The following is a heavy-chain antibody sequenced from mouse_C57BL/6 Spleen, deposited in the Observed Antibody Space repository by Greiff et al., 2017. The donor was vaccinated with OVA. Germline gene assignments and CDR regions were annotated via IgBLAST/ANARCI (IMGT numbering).Heavy chain of an antibody. CDR2: ISSGGDYI. D-gene: IGHD1-1*01. J-gene: IGHJ1*03. CDR1: GFTFSSYA. CDR3: TREVVATGYFDV. V-gene: IGHV5-9-1*02. Sequence: EVQRVESGEGLVKPGGSLKLSCAASGFTFSSYAMSWVRQTPEKRLEWVAYISSGGDYIYYADTVKGRFTISRDNARNTLYLQMSSLKSEDTAMYYCTREVVATGYFDVWGTGTTVTVSS.